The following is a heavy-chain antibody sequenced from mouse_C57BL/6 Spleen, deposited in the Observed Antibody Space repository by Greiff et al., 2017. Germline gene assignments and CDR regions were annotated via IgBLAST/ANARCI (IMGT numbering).Heavy chain of an antibody. CDR1: GFTFSSYA. V-gene: IGHV5-4*01. CDR2: ISDGGSYT. D-gene: IGHD2-4*01. CDR3: ARDEDYDAYYAMDY. J-gene: IGHJ4*01. Sequence: EVHLVESGGGLVKPGGSLKLSCAASGFTFSSYAMSWVRQTPEKRLEWVATISDGGSYTYYPDNVKGRFTISRDNAKNNLYLQMSHLKSEDTARYYCARDEDYDAYYAMDYWGQGTSVTVSS.